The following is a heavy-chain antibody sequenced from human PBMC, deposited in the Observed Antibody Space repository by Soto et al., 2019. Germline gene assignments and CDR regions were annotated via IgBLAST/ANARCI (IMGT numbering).Heavy chain of an antibody. D-gene: IGHD3-22*01. CDR2: ISAYNGNT. CDR1: GYTFTSYG. J-gene: IGHJ4*02. Sequence: QVQLVQSGAEVKKPGASVKVSCKASGYTFTSYGISWVRQAPGQGLEWMGWISAYNGNTNYAQKLQGRVTMTTDTSTSTADMELRSLRSDDTAVYYCARLGGRDSSGYTLLDYWGQGTLVTVSS. V-gene: IGHV1-18*01. CDR3: ARLGGRDSSGYTLLDY.